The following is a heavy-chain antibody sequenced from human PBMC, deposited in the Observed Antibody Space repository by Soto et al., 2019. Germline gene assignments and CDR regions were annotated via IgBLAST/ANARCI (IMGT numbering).Heavy chain of an antibody. J-gene: IGHJ5*02. CDR2: IYYSGST. V-gene: IGHV4-39*01. D-gene: IGHD1-26*01. Sequence: SDTLSLTCTVSGGSISSSSYYLGWIRQPPGKGLEWIGSIYYSGSTYYNPSLKSRVTISVDTSKNQFSLKLSSVTAADTAVYYWARLCGSSRSWFYPWGQGTMVTLSS. CDR3: ARLCGSSRSWFYP. CDR1: GGSISSSSYY.